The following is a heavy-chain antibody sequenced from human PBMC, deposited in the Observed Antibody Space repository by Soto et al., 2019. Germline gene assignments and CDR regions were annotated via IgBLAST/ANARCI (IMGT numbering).Heavy chain of an antibody. J-gene: IGHJ6*02. CDR1: GFTFDDYT. D-gene: IGHD6-19*01. V-gene: IGHV3-43*01. CDR3: AKDVHSSGYYYSYGMDV. Sequence: GGSLRLSCAASGFTFDDYTMHWVRQAPGKGLEWVSLISWDGGSTYYADSVKGRFTISRDNSKNSLYLQMNSLRTEDTALYYCAKDVHSSGYYYSYGMDVWGQGTTVTVSS. CDR2: ISWDGGST.